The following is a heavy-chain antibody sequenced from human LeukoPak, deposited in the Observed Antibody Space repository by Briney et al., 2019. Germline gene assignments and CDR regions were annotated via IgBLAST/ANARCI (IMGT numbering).Heavy chain of an antibody. CDR2: IYLDGTS. V-gene: IGHV4-4*07. CDR3: ARENYSFDY. CDR1: GASISSHY. J-gene: IGHJ4*02. Sequence: SETLSLTCTVSGASISSHYWGWVRQPAGKGLEWIGRIYLDGTSNYKPSLKSRVTMSVDTSKNQVSLKLTSVTAADTAVYYCARENYSFDYWAQGTLVTVSS.